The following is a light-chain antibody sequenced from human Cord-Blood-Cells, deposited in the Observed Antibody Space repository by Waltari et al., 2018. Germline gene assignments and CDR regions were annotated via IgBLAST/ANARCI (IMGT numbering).Light chain of an antibody. Sequence: DIVMTQSPDSLAVSLGERATINRKSSQSVLYSSNNNNYVTWYQQKPGQPPKLLIYWASTRESGVPDRFSSSGSGTYFTLTISSLQAEDVAVYYCQQYYSTPLTFGGGTKVEIK. J-gene: IGKJ4*01. CDR1: QSVLYSSNNNNY. V-gene: IGKV4-1*01. CDR2: WAS. CDR3: QQYYSTPLT.